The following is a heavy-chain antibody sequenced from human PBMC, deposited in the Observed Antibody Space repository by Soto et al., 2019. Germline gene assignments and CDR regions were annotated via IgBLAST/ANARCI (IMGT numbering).Heavy chain of an antibody. CDR1: GFIFSNYG. V-gene: IGHV3-30*18. CDR3: AKGVGGYYGWFDP. J-gene: IGHJ5*02. CDR2: ISYDGSDK. D-gene: IGHD3-3*01. Sequence: LRLSCAASGFIFSNYGMHWVRQAPGKGLEWVAVISYDGSDKYYADSVKGRFTISRDNSKNTLYLQMNSLRAEDTAVYYCAKGVGGYYGWFDPWGQGTLVTVSS.